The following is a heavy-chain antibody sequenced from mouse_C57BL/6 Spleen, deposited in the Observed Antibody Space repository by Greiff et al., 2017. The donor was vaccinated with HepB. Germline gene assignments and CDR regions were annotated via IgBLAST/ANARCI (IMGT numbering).Heavy chain of an antibody. D-gene: IGHD1-1*01. CDR3: ARPYYYGSSYVEGMDY. CDR2: IHPNSGST. V-gene: IGHV1-64*01. Sequence: VQLQQPGAELVKPGASVKLSCKASGYTFTSYWMHWVKQRPGQGLEWIGMIHPNSGSTNYNEKFKSKATLTVDKSSSTAYMQLSSLTSEDSAVYYCARPYYYGSSYVEGMDYWGQGTSVTVSS. CDR1: GYTFTSYW. J-gene: IGHJ4*01.